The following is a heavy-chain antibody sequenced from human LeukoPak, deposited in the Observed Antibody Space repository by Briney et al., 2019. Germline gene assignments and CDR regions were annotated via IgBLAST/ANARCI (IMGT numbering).Heavy chain of an antibody. CDR1: GYSFTSYW. V-gene: IGHV5-51*01. J-gene: IGHJ4*02. CDR3: ARPYSSGWPYSFEY. Sequence: GESLKISCKGSGYSFTSYWIGWVRQMPGKGLEGVGIIFPGDSDSRYSPSLQGQVTISADTSISTAYLQWSSLKASDTAMYFCARPYSSGWPYSFEYWGQGTLVTVSS. D-gene: IGHD6-19*01. CDR2: IFPGDSDS.